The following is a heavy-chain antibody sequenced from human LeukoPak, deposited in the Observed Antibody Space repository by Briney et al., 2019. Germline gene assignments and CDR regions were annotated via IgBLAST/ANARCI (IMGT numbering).Heavy chain of an antibody. Sequence: PGGSLRLSCAASGFTFSSHWMNWVRQAPGKGLVWVSRINPDGKTTYYADSVKGRFTVSRDNAKNTLYLQMNSLRAEDTAVYYCAKEGSSSWYYIDSWGLGTLVTVSS. CDR1: GFTFSSHW. J-gene: IGHJ4*02. CDR2: INPDGKTT. D-gene: IGHD6-13*01. CDR3: AKEGSSSWYYIDS. V-gene: IGHV3-74*01.